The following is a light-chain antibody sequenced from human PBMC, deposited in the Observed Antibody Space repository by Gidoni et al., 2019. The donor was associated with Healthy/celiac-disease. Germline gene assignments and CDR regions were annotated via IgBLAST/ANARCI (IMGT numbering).Light chain of an antibody. J-gene: IGLJ2*01. Sequence: QSVLTQPPSVSGAPGQRVTIPCTGSRSNIGAGYTVHWYQQLPGTAPKLLIYGNSNRPSGVPDRFSGSKSGTSASLAITGLQAEDEADYYCQSHDSSLSGPYVVFGGGTKLTVL. CDR2: GNS. CDR1: RSNIGAGYT. V-gene: IGLV1-40*01. CDR3: QSHDSSLSGPYVV.